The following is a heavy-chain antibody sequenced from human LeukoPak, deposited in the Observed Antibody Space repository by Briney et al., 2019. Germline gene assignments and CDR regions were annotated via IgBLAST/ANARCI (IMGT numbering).Heavy chain of an antibody. CDR1: GFTFSSYA. CDR3: ARDLSSGWYLLGAFDI. CDR2: ISSSSSYI. D-gene: IGHD6-19*01. Sequence: GGSLRLSCAASGFTFSSYAMSWVRQAPGKGLEWVSSISSSSSYIYYADSVKGRFTISRDNARNSLYLQMNSLRAEDTAVYYCARDLSSGWYLLGAFDIWGQGTMVTVSS. J-gene: IGHJ3*02. V-gene: IGHV3-21*01.